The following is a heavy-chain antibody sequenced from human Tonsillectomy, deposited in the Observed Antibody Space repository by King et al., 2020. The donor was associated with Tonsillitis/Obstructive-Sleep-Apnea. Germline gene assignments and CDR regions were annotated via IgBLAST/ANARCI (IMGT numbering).Heavy chain of an antibody. Sequence: VQLVESGGGLVQPGESLRLSCAASGFTFSSFAMTWVRQAPGKGLEWVSIISGSGGSTYYADSVKGRFTISGDNSKNKLYLQMNSLRAEDTAVYYCAIGAYYGDYEAGDYFDYWGQGTLVTVSS. J-gene: IGHJ4*02. V-gene: IGHV3-23*04. CDR3: AIGAYYGDYEAGDYFDY. CDR2: ISGSGGST. D-gene: IGHD4-17*01. CDR1: GFTFSSFA.